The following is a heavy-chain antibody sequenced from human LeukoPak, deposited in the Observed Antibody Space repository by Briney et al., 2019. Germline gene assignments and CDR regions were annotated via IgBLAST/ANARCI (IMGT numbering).Heavy chain of an antibody. D-gene: IGHD3-10*01. CDR3: ASHKNRVQYGSGSYPRNYYYGMDV. CDR1: GYSFTSYW. V-gene: IGHV5-51*01. CDR2: IYPGDSDT. J-gene: IGHJ6*02. Sequence: GESLKISCKGSGYSFTSYWIGWVRQMPGKGLEWMGIIYPGDSDTRYSPSFQGQVTISADKSISTAYLQWSSLKASDTAMYYCASHKNRVQYGSGSYPRNYYYGMDVWGQGTTVTVSS.